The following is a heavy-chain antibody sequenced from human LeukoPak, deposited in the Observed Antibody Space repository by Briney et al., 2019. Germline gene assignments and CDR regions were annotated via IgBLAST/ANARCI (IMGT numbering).Heavy chain of an antibody. CDR1: GFTFSSYS. D-gene: IGHD3/OR15-3a*01. V-gene: IGHV3-48*04. CDR2: ITPSSSTI. CDR3: ARDHKDWGVFDY. Sequence: GGSLRLSCAASGFTFSSYSMNWARQAPGKGLEWVSYITPSSSTIYYADSVKGRFTISRDNAKNSLYLQMNSLRAEDTAVYYCARDHKDWGVFDYWGQGTLVTVSS. J-gene: IGHJ4*02.